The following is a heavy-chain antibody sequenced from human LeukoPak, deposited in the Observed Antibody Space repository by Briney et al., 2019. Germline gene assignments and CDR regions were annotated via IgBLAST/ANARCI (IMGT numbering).Heavy chain of an antibody. Sequence: GGSLRLSCAASGFTFSSYSMNWVRQAPGKGLEWVSSISSSSSYIYYADSVKGRFTISRDNAKDSLYLQMNSLRAEDTAVYYCARDPFDNDSSGYYRINTNFDYWGQGTLVTVSS. CDR1: GFTFSSYS. V-gene: IGHV3-21*01. CDR3: ARDPFDNDSSGYYRINTNFDY. J-gene: IGHJ4*02. CDR2: ISSSSSYI. D-gene: IGHD3-22*01.